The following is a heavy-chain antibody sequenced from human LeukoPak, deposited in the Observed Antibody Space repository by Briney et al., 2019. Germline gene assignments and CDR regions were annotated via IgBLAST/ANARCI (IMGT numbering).Heavy chain of an antibody. V-gene: IGHV4-39*01. D-gene: IGHD5-24*01. J-gene: IGHJ4*02. Sequence: SETLSLTCSVSGGSISSSSSYWGWIRQPPGKGLEWIGSIYYSGSSFDNPALKSRVTISVDTSKNQFSLKLSSVTTADTAVYYCARHRSGWLQSSFDYWGQGTLVTVSS. CDR3: ARHRSGWLQSSFDY. CDR2: IYYSGSS. CDR1: GGSISSSSSY.